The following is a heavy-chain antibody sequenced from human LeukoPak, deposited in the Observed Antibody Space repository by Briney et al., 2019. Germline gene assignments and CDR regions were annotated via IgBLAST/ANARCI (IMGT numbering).Heavy chain of an antibody. D-gene: IGHD3-9*01. J-gene: IGHJ4*02. Sequence: GGSLRLSCAASGFSFSKYWMHWVRQTPGEGLVWVARIKEDGTYTSYADSVKGRFTISRDNARNTVFPQMNSLRAEDTAVYYCARDFDMGITPGDDFDFWGQGTLVTVSS. CDR2: IKEDGTYT. CDR3: ARDFDMGITPGDDFDF. CDR1: GFSFSKYW. V-gene: IGHV3-74*01.